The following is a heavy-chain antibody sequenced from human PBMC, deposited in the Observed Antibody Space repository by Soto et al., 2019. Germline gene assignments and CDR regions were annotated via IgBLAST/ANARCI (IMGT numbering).Heavy chain of an antibody. Sequence: VQLVESGGGLVKPGGSLRLSCAASGFTFSDYYMSWIRQAPGKGLEWVSYISSSGSTIYYADSVKGRFTISRDNAKNSLDLQMNSLRAEDTAVYYCARGAYYDILTGYYPSNYYGMDVWGQGTTVTVSS. CDR3: ARGAYYDILTGYYPSNYYGMDV. CDR2: ISSSGSTI. CDR1: GFTFSDYY. V-gene: IGHV3-11*01. J-gene: IGHJ6*02. D-gene: IGHD3-9*01.